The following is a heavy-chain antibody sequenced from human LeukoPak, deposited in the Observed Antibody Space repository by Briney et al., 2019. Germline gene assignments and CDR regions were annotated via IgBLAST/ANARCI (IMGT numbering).Heavy chain of an antibody. CDR1: GDSVSSNGAS. Sequence: SQTLSLTCAISGDSVSSNGASWNWIRQSPSRGLEWLGRAYYRSQQWHSDYAPSVKGRITLNPDTSKNQFSLQLNSMTPEDTAVYYCGRETDFGVVTNWGQGTLVTVSS. J-gene: IGHJ4*02. V-gene: IGHV6-1*01. CDR3: GRETDFGVVTN. D-gene: IGHD3-3*01. CDR2: AYYRSQQWHS.